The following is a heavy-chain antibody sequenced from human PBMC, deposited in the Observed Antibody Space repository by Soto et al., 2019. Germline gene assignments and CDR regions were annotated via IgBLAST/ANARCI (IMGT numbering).Heavy chain of an antibody. Sequence: QVQLVQSGAEVKKPGVSVKVSCKASGYTFTGYYMHWVRQAPGQGLEWMGWINPNSGGTNYAQKFQGRVTMTRDTSISTAYMELSRLRSDDTAVYYCARALSGDYERGGLNYWGQGTLVTVSS. CDR1: GYTFTGYY. J-gene: IGHJ4*02. CDR2: INPNSGGT. V-gene: IGHV1-2*02. D-gene: IGHD3-22*01. CDR3: ARALSGDYERGGLNY.